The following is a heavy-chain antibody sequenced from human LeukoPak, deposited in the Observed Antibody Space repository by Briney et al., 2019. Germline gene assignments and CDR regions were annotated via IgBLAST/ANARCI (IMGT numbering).Heavy chain of an antibody. CDR1: GGTFSSYA. CDR3: ARDRGEIIAAHYYYYYMDV. D-gene: IGHD6-6*01. J-gene: IGHJ6*03. Sequence: SVKVSCKASGGTFSSYAISWVRQAPGQGLEWMGGIIPIFGTANYAQKFQGRVTITTDESTSTAYMELSSLRSEDTAVYYCARDRGEIIAAHYYYYYMDVWGKGTTVSVSS. V-gene: IGHV1-69*05. CDR2: IIPIFGTA.